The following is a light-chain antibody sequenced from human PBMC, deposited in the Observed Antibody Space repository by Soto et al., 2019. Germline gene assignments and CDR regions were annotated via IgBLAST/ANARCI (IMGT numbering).Light chain of an antibody. V-gene: IGLV2-14*01. CDR3: SSYTSSSTWGLDV. Sequence: QSVLTQPASVSGSPGQSITISCTGTSSDVGGYNYVSWYQQHPGKAPKLMIYDVSNRPSGVSNRFSGSKSGNTASLTISGLQAEDEADYYCSSYTSSSTWGLDVSGTGTKVTVL. CDR2: DVS. CDR1: SSDVGGYNY. J-gene: IGLJ1*01.